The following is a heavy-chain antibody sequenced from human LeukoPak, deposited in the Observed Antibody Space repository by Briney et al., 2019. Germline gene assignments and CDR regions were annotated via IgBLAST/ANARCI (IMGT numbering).Heavy chain of an antibody. Sequence: SVKVSCKASGGTFSSYAISWVRQAPGQGLEWMGGIIPIFGTANYAQKFQGRVTITADESTSTAYMELSSLRSEDTAVYYCARDGYYDSSGPFDSWGQGTLVTVSS. CDR2: IIPIFGTA. D-gene: IGHD3-22*01. J-gene: IGHJ4*02. V-gene: IGHV1-69*01. CDR1: GGTFSSYA. CDR3: ARDGYYDSSGPFDS.